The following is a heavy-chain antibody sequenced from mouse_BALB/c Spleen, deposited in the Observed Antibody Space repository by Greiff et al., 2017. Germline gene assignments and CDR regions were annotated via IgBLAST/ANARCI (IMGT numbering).Heavy chain of an antibody. CDR1: GYTFTSYY. CDR3: ARYGNYAFDY. CDR2: IYPGNVNT. Sequence: VQLQQSGPELVKPGASVRISCKASGYTFTSYYIHWVKQRPGQGLEWIGWIYPGNVNTKYNEKFKGKATLTADKSSSTAYMQLSSLTSEDSAVYFCARYGNYAFDYWGQGTTLTVSS. D-gene: IGHD2-1*01. J-gene: IGHJ2*01. V-gene: IGHV1S56*01.